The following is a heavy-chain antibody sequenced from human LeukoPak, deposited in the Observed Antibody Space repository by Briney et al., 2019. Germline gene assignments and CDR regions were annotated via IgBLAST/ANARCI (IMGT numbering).Heavy chain of an antibody. CDR1: GGSISSSSYY. V-gene: IGHV4-39*01. Sequence: PSETLSLTCTVSGGSISSSSYYWGWIRQPPGKGLEWIESIYYSGSTYYNPSLKSRVTISVDTSKNQFSLKLSSVTAADTAVYYCARYGPVGPAAFDIWGQGTMVTVSS. CDR2: IYYSGST. CDR3: ARYGPVGPAAFDI. J-gene: IGHJ3*02. D-gene: IGHD4-17*01.